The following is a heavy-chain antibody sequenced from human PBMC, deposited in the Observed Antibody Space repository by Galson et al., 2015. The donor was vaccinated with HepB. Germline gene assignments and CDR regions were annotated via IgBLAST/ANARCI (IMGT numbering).Heavy chain of an antibody. Sequence: SVKVSCKASGYTFTAYYIHWVRQAPGQGLEWMGWINPNSGGLNSAQKFQGRVTMTRDTSTSTVYMELSSLRSEDTAVYYCARDPDSMDGSGSYFAFDIWGQGTMVTVSS. CDR3: ARDPDSMDGSGSYFAFDI. D-gene: IGHD3-10*01. V-gene: IGHV1-2*02. CDR1: GYTFTAYY. J-gene: IGHJ3*02. CDR2: INPNSGGL.